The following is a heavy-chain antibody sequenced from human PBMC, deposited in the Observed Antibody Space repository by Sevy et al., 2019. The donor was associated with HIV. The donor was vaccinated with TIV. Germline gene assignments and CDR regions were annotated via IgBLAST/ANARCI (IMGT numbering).Heavy chain of an antibody. CDR2: FDPEYDDP. CDR1: GYRLSELS. Sequence: ASVKVSCNVSGYRLSELSTYWVRQTPAKGLEGMGGFDPEYDDPIYAQNFQGRVTMTEDTSTDTAYMELSSLASKDTAVYYCATLIVGTSYLRLWGPGTLVTVSS. D-gene: IGHD1-26*01. CDR3: ATLIVGTSYLRL. J-gene: IGHJ4*02. V-gene: IGHV1-24*01.